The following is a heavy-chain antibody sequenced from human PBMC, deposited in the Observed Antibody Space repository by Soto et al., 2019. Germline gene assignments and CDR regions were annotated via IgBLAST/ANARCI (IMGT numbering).Heavy chain of an antibody. CDR1: RGTFKNYA. V-gene: IGHV1-69*13. CDR3: TRSIGSGGVIGGFDY. CDR2: IIPIFDKP. J-gene: IGHJ4*02. D-gene: IGHD3-16*02. Sequence: GASVKVSCKASRGTFKNYAMNWVRQARGQGLEWMGGIIPIFDKPTYAQKFQGRVTITVDDSTSTAYLDVSKLRSEDSAVYYCTRSIGSGGVIGGFDYWGQGTLVTV.